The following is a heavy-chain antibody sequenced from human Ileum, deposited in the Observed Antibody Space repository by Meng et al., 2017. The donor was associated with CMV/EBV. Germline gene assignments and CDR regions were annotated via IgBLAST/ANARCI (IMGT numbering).Heavy chain of an antibody. Sequence: FTVIRSSMTWVRRPPGKGLEWVSSISSSSSYIYYADSVKGRFTISRDNAKNSLYLQMSSLRAEDTAVYYCASSVMTMVVTEYYFDYWGQGTLVTVSS. D-gene: IGHD4-23*01. CDR2: ISSSSSYI. J-gene: IGHJ4*02. V-gene: IGHV3-21*01. CDR1: FTVIRSS. CDR3: ASSVMTMVVTEYYFDY.